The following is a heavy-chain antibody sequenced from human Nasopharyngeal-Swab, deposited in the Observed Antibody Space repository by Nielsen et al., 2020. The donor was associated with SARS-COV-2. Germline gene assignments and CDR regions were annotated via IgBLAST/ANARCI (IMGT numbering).Heavy chain of an antibody. CDR1: GFTFSNYA. J-gene: IGHJ6*03. V-gene: IGHV3-30*04. D-gene: IGHD1-26*01. Sequence: GGSLRLSCAASGFTFSNYAMYWVRQAPGKGLEWVALISYDGNNKYDPDSVKGRVTISRDNSKNTLYLQTNSLRAEDTAVYYCARADRGGSYFSEYYYYMDVWGKGTTVTVSS. CDR3: ARADRGGSYFSEYYYYMDV. CDR2: ISYDGNNK.